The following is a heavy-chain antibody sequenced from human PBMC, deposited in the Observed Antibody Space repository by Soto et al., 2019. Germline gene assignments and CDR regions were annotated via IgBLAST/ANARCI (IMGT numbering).Heavy chain of an antibody. D-gene: IGHD4-17*01. J-gene: IGHJ5*02. CDR3: ARAKFITTVVNWFDP. V-gene: IGHV4-59*01. CDR2: IYYSGST. CDR1: GGSISSYY. Sequence: SETLSLTCTVSGGSISSYYWSWIRQPPGKGLEWIGYIYYSGSTNYNPSLKSRVTISVDTSKNQFSLKLSSVTAADTAVYYCARAKFITTVVNWFDPWGQGTLVTVSS.